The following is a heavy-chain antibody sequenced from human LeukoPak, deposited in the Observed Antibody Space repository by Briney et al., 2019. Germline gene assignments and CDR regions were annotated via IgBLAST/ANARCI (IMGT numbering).Heavy chain of an antibody. CDR1: GYTFAGYY. CDR3: GRGDGAYSVTDFDY. V-gene: IGHV1-2*02. D-gene: IGHD1-20*01. Sequence: ASLKVSCKASGYTFAGYYMHWVRQAPGQGLEWMGWINPNSGGTNYTQKFQGRVTMTRDTSINTSYMELSRLRSDDSAVYYCGRGDGAYSVTDFDYWGQGTLVTVSS. J-gene: IGHJ4*02. CDR2: INPNSGGT.